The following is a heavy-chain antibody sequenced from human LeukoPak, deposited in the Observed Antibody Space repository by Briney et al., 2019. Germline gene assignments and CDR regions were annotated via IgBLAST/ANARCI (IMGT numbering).Heavy chain of an antibody. CDR2: VHNVGST. CDR3: ARHAEYNSGWHFYLDH. V-gene: IGHV4-39*01. J-gene: IGHJ4*02. D-gene: IGHD6-19*01. Sequence: SETLSLTXTVSGVSTTNGIYYWAWIRQPPGKGLEWIGSVHNVGSTYYNLSLRSRVTMSIDTSKNQFSLRLNSVTAADTAVYYCARHAEYNSGWHFYLDHWGQGILVTVSS. CDR1: GVSTTNGIYY.